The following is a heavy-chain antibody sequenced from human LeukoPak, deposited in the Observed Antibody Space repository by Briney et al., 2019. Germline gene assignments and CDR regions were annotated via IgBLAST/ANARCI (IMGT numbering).Heavy chain of an antibody. CDR2: ISGSGSNT. J-gene: IGHJ3*02. D-gene: IGHD3-22*01. CDR1: GFTFSSYG. CDR3: ATRLNYYDSSGYSDAFDI. V-gene: IGHV3-23*01. Sequence: GGSLRLSCAASGFTFSSYGMNWVRQTPGKGLEWVSTISGSGSNTYYADSMKGRFTISRDNSKNTLYLQMNSLRAEDTAVYYCATRLNYYDSSGYSDAFDIWGQGTLVTVSS.